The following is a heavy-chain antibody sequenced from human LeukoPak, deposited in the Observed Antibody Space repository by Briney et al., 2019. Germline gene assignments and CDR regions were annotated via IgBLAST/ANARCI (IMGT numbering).Heavy chain of an antibody. Sequence: SETLSLTCTVSGGSISSATYYWNWIRQPAGKGLEWIGRIYTSGSTNYNPSLKSRVTMSVDTSKNQFSLKLSSVTAADTAVYYCASSYCGGDCSTNWFDPWGRGTLVTVSS. CDR2: IYTSGST. V-gene: IGHV4-61*02. CDR3: ASSYCGGDCSTNWFDP. D-gene: IGHD2-21*02. J-gene: IGHJ5*02. CDR1: GGSISSATYY.